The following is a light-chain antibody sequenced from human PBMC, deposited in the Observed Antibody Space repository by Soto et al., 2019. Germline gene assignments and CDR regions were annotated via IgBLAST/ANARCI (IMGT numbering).Light chain of an antibody. CDR3: QQSYSFPIT. J-gene: IGKJ5*01. CDR1: QIISSY. V-gene: IGKV1-39*01. CDR2: AAS. Sequence: DVRMTPPPSGRSASVKDRVTITCRASQIISSYLNWYQQKPGKAPKLLIYAASSLQSGVPSRFSGSGSGTDFTLTICSLQPEDFATYYCQQSYSFPITFGQGTRLEIK.